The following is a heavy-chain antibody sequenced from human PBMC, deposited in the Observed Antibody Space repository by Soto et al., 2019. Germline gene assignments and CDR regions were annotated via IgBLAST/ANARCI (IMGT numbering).Heavy chain of an antibody. D-gene: IGHD6-19*01. Sequence: SVKVSCKASGGTFSSYAISWVLQAPGQGLEWMGGIIPIFGTANYAQKFQGRVTITADESTSTAYMELSSLRSEDTAVYYCARDQDSSGWYRSAFDIWGQGTMVTVSS. CDR3: ARDQDSSGWYRSAFDI. CDR1: GGTFSSYA. J-gene: IGHJ3*02. V-gene: IGHV1-69*13. CDR2: IIPIFGTA.